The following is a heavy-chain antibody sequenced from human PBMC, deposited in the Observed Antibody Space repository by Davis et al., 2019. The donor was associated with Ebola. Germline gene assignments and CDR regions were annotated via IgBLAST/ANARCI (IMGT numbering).Heavy chain of an antibody. CDR2: SGPGYGEI. CDR3: ARSLNRNALDV. Sequence: AASVKVSCKVSGYSLSEQIIHWVRQAPGEGLEWMGGSGPGYGEIIYAQKFQGRVTMTEDTSTDTAYMELTSLQTEDTAVYYCARSLNRNALDVWGQGTTVTVSS. J-gene: IGHJ6*02. V-gene: IGHV1-24*01. CDR1: GYSLSEQI. D-gene: IGHD3-16*01.